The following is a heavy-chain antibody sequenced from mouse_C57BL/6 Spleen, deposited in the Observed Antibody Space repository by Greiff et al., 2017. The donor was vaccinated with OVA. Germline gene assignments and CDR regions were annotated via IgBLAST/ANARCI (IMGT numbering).Heavy chain of an antibody. CDR1: GFTFSDYY. D-gene: IGHD1-1*01. V-gene: IGHV5-16*01. CDR3: ARGDYYGSPYAMDY. J-gene: IGHJ4*01. Sequence: EVQVVESEGGLVQPGSSMKLSCTASGFTFSDYYMAWVRQVPEKGLEWVANINYDGSSTYYLDSLKSRFIISRDNAKNILYLQMSSLKSEDTATYYCARGDYYGSPYAMDYWGQGTSATVSS. CDR2: INYDGSST.